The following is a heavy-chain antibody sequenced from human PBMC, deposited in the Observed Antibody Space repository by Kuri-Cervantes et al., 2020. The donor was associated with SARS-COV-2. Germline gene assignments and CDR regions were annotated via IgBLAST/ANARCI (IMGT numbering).Heavy chain of an antibody. CDR3: ARDVSIVVVPAYYYGMDV. Sequence: GGSLRLSCAASGFTFSSYSMNWVRQAPGKGLEWVSSISSSSSYIYYADSVKGRFTISRDNAKNSLYLQMNSLRAEDTAVYYCARDVSIVVVPAYYYGMDVWGQGTTVTVSS. CDR1: GFTFSSYS. J-gene: IGHJ6*02. CDR2: ISSSSSYI. V-gene: IGHV3-21*01. D-gene: IGHD2-2*01.